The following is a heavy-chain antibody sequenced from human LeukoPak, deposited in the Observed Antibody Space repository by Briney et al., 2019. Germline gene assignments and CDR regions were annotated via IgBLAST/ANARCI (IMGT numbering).Heavy chain of an antibody. CDR1: GYTSTGYY. V-gene: IGHV1-2*02. D-gene: IGHD3-3*01. J-gene: IGHJ6*03. CDR2: INPTSGGT. Sequence: ASVKVSCKASGYTSTGYYMHWVRHAPGQGLEWMGWINPTSGGTNYAQKFQGRVTMTRDTSISTAYMELSRLRSDDTAVYYCARVFRYTDFWSGYYTEGYYYYMDVWGKGTTVTVSS. CDR3: ARVFRYTDFWSGYYTEGYYYYMDV.